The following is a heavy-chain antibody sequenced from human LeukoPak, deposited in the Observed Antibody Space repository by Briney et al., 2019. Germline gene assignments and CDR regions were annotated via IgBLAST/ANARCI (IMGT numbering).Heavy chain of an antibody. CDR3: AKERSLEIAVAGTVFDY. Sequence: PGGSLRLSCAASGFTFGNYAMTWVRQAPGKGLEWVSVIYSGGDTYYADSVKGRFTISRDNSKNMIYLEMSSLKAGDTAVYYCAKERSLEIAVAGTVFDYWGQGTLVTVSS. D-gene: IGHD6-19*01. J-gene: IGHJ4*02. CDR1: GFTFGNYA. CDR2: IYSGGDT. V-gene: IGHV3-66*01.